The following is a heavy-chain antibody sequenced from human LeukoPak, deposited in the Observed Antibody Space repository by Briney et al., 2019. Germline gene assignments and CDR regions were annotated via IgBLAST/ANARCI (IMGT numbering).Heavy chain of an antibody. J-gene: IGHJ4*02. D-gene: IGHD3-22*01. CDR1: GFTVSSNY. CDR3: ASPSSRSYYYDSSGYYLLY. Sequence: GGSLRLSCAASGFTVSSNYMSWVRQAPGEGLEWVSVIYSGGSTYYADSVKGRFTISRDNSKNTLYLQMNSLRAEDTAVYYCASPSSRSYYYDSSGYYLLYWGQGTLVTVSS. CDR2: IYSGGST. V-gene: IGHV3-53*01.